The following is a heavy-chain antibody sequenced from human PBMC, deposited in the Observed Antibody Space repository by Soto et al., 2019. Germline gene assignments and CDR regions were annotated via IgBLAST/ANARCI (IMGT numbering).Heavy chain of an antibody. CDR3: ATYRSYYYGSGSYQAPLVV. CDR2: IYYIGST. J-gene: IGHJ6*02. V-gene: IGHV4-31*03. CDR1: GGSISSGGYY. D-gene: IGHD3-10*01. Sequence: QVQLQESGPGLVKPSQTLSLTCTVSGGSISSGGYYWSWIRQHPGKGLEWIGYIYYIGSTYYNPSLKSRVTISVDPSKNQFSLQLSSVTAADTSVYYCATYRSYYYGSGSYQAPLVVWGQGTTVTVSS.